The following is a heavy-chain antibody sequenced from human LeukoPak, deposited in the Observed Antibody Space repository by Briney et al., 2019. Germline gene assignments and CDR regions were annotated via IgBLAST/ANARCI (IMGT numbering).Heavy chain of an antibody. Sequence: GEPLKISCKGSGYSFTSYWIGWVRQMPGKGLEWMGIIYPGDSDTRYSPSFQGRVTISADKSISTAYLQWSSLKASDTAMYYCARLLSFLGRAKSLSAFDIWGQGTMVTVSS. J-gene: IGHJ3*02. V-gene: IGHV5-51*01. CDR3: ARLLSFLGRAKSLSAFDI. D-gene: IGHD3-3*02. CDR1: GYSFTSYW. CDR2: IYPGDSDT.